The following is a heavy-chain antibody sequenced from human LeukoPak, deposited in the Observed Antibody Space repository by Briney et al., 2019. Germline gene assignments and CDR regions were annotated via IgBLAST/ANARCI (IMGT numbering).Heavy chain of an antibody. Sequence: ASVKVSCKASGYTFTGYYMHWVRQAPGQGLEWMGWINPNSGGTNYAQKFRGRVTMTRDTSISTAYMELSRLRSDDTAVYYCARVPYYYDSNYFDYWGQGTLVTVSS. CDR1: GYTFTGYY. J-gene: IGHJ4*02. CDR2: INPNSGGT. CDR3: ARVPYYYDSNYFDY. D-gene: IGHD3-22*01. V-gene: IGHV1-2*02.